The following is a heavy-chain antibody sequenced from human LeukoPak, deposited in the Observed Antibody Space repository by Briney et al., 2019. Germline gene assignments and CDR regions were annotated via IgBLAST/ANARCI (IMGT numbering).Heavy chain of an antibody. Sequence: GGSLRLSCAASGFTFSSYSMNWVRQAPGKGLEWVSSISSSSSYIYCADSVKGRFTISRDNAKNSLYLQMNSLRAEDTAVYYCARDLRAVSARPSYYYDSSGYYDYWGRGTLVTVSS. CDR1: GFTFSSYS. V-gene: IGHV3-21*01. CDR3: ARDLRAVSARPSYYYDSSGYYDY. CDR2: ISSSSSYI. D-gene: IGHD3-22*01. J-gene: IGHJ4*02.